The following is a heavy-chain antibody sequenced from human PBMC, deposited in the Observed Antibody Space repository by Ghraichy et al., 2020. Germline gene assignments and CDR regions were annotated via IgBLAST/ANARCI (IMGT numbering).Heavy chain of an antibody. D-gene: IGHD3-22*01. CDR2: IRYDGSNK. CDR3: AKDRPSSYYDSSGSSDAFDI. J-gene: IGHJ3*02. CDR1: GFTFSSYG. Sequence: GGSLRLSCAASGFTFSSYGMHWVRQAPGKGLEWVAFIRYDGSNKYYADSVKGRFTISRDNSKNTLYLQMNSLRAEDTAVYYCAKDRPSSYYDSSGSSDAFDIWGQGTMVTVYS. V-gene: IGHV3-30*02.